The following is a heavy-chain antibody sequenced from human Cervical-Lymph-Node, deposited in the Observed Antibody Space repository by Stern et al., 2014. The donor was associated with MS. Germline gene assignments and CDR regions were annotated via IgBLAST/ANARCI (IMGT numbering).Heavy chain of an antibody. CDR3: ARDETGVAFDI. CDR2: IIPPFSTS. J-gene: IGHJ3*02. D-gene: IGHD7-27*01. V-gene: IGHV1-69*01. CDR1: GGTFSNYG. Sequence: QVQLVQSGADVKKPGSSVKVSCKASGGTFSNYGFNWVRQAPGQGLAWMGGIIPPFSTSPYAQQVQGRVTISEDQSTSTVYMELYSLRSDDTAVYYCARDETGVAFDIWGQGTMVTVSS.